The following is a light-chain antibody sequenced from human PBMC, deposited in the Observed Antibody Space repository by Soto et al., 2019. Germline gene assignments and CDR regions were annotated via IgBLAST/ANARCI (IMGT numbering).Light chain of an antibody. CDR2: AAS. Sequence: DIPMTQSPSSLSASVGDRITITCRASQSISTYLNWYQQKPGKAPKLLIYAASRLQSGVPSRFSGSGSGTEFTLTISSLQVEDFATYYCQQSYNTPQTFGQGTKVEIK. J-gene: IGKJ1*01. V-gene: IGKV1-39*01. CDR1: QSISTY. CDR3: QQSYNTPQT.